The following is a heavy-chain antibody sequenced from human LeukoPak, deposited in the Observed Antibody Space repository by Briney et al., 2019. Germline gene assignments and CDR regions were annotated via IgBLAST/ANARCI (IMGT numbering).Heavy chain of an antibody. V-gene: IGHV4-59*01. Sequence: SETLSLTCTVSGGSISNYYWSWIRQPPGKGLEWIGYIYYTGSTNYNPSLKSRVTISLDTSKNQFSLKLTSVTAADTAVYYCAKNPWGDVSSAYDNWGQGTLVAVSS. CDR3: AKNPWGDVSSAYDN. CDR2: IYYTGST. D-gene: IGHD3-22*01. CDR1: GGSISNYY. J-gene: IGHJ4*02.